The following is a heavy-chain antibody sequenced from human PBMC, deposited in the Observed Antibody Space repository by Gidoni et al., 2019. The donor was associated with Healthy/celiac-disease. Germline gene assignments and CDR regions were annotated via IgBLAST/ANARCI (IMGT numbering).Heavy chain of an antibody. J-gene: IGHJ6*02. CDR3: ARDVAGYCSSTSCYSGPEYYYYGMDV. V-gene: IGHV1-18*01. D-gene: IGHD2-2*02. CDR1: GYTFTSCG. CDR2: ISAYNGNT. Sequence: QVQLVQSGAEVKKPGASVKVSGKASGYTFTSCGISWVTPAPGQRLEWKGWISAYNGNTNYAQKLQGRVTMTTDTSTSTAYMELRSLRSDDTAVYYCARDVAGYCSSTSCYSGPEYYYYGMDVWGQGTTVTVSS.